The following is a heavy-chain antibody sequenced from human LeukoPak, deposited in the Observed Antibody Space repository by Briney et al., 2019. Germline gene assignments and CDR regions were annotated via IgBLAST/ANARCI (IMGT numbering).Heavy chain of an antibody. CDR2: IKSKTDGGTT. D-gene: IGHD1-26*01. V-gene: IGHV3-15*01. CDR3: TTQRGSYRGPLDY. J-gene: IGHJ4*02. Sequence: GGSLRLSCAASGFTFSNAWMSWVRQAPGKGLEWVGRIKSKTDGGTTDYAAPVKGRFTISGDDSKNTLYLQMNSLKTEDTAVYYCTTQRGSYRGPLDYWGQGTLVTVSS. CDR1: GFTFSNAW.